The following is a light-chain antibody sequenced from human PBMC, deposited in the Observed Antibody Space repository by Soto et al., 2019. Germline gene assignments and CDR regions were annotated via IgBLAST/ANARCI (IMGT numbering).Light chain of an antibody. CDR1: SSKIGNNY. CDR3: GTWDSSLSGEV. CDR2: ENN. Sequence: QSVLTQPPSVSAAPGQKVTISCSGSSSKIGNNYVSWYQQLPGTAPKLLIYENNKRPSGIPDRFSGSKSGTSATLGITGLQTGDEADYYCGTWDSSLSGEVFGGGTKLTVL. V-gene: IGLV1-51*02. J-gene: IGLJ2*01.